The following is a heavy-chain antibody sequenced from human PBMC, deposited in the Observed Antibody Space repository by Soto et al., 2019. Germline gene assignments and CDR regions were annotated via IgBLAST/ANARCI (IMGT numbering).Heavy chain of an antibody. CDR3: ARGYDYHYIWGSYRYTG. Sequence: GGSLRLSCAASGFTVSSNYMSWVRQAPRKGLEWVSVIYSGGSTYYADSVKGRFTISRDNSKNTLYLQMNSLRAEDTAVYYCARGYDYHYIWGSYRYTGWGQGTLDTVSS. CDR1: GFTVSSNY. D-gene: IGHD3-16*02. CDR2: IYSGGST. J-gene: IGHJ4*02. V-gene: IGHV3-66*01.